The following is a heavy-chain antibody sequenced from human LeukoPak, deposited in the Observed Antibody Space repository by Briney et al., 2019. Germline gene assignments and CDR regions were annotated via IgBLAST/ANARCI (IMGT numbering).Heavy chain of an antibody. CDR1: GYTFTSYG. V-gene: IGHV1-18*01. J-gene: IGHJ5*02. Sequence: ASVKVSCKASGYTFTSYGISWVRQAPGQGLEWMGWISAYNGNTNYAQKLQGRVTMTTDTSTSTAYMELRSLRSDDTAVYYCVRAESGGGRNWFDPWGQGTLVTVSS. D-gene: IGHD3-16*01. CDR2: ISAYNGNT. CDR3: VRAESGGGRNWFDP.